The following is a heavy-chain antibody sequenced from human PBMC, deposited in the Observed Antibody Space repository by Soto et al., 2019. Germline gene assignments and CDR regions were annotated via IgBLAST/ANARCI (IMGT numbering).Heavy chain of an antibody. J-gene: IGHJ4*02. CDR1: GFIFSNYG. CDR3: AIELPSGSYHFDH. V-gene: IGHV3-48*02. CDR2: ISMSSSTI. D-gene: IGHD1-26*01. Sequence: EVQLVQSGGGLVQPGGSLRLSCAASGFIFSNYGMNWVRQAPGKGLEWISYISMSSSTIYYADSVKGRFTISRDNAKNSLYLQMNSLRDEATALYYCAIELPSGSYHFDHWGQGALVTVSS.